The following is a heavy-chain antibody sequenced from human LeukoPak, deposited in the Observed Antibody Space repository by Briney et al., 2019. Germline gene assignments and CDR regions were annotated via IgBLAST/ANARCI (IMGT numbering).Heavy chain of an antibody. V-gene: IGHV3-21*01. Sequence: GGSLRLSCAASGFTFSYYSMNWVRQAPGKGLEWVSSISSSSSYIYYADSVKGRFTISRDNAKNSLYLQMNSLRAEDTAVYYCARGIEYSSSSGADFDYWGQGTLVTVSS. CDR2: ISSSSSYI. D-gene: IGHD6-6*01. CDR3: ARGIEYSSSSGADFDY. CDR1: GFTFSYYS. J-gene: IGHJ4*02.